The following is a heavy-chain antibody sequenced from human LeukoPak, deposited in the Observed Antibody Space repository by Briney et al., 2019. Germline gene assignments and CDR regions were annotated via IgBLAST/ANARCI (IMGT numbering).Heavy chain of an antibody. CDR2: IGGSGATT. J-gene: IGHJ4*02. CDR3: AKIRLEESATGY. D-gene: IGHD2-15*01. V-gene: IGHV3-23*01. Sequence: QSGGSLRLSCAASGFSFSAYGMNRVRQAPGKGLEWVSAIGGSGATTYYADSVRGRFTISRDNSKNTMYLQMSSLRAEDTAVYYCAKIRLEESATGYWGQGALVTVSS. CDR1: GFSFSAYG.